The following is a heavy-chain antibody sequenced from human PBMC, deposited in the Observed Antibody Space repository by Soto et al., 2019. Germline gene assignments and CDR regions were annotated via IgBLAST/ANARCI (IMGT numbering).Heavy chain of an antibody. Sequence: SETLSLTCTVSGGSISSYYWSWIRQPPGKGLEWIGYIYYSGSTNYNPSLKSRVTISVDTSKNQFSLKLSSVTAADTAVYYYARGTYDSSGYYEDYWGQGTLVTVSS. J-gene: IGHJ4*02. V-gene: IGHV4-59*01. CDR1: GGSISSYY. CDR2: IYYSGST. D-gene: IGHD3-22*01. CDR3: ARGTYDSSGYYEDY.